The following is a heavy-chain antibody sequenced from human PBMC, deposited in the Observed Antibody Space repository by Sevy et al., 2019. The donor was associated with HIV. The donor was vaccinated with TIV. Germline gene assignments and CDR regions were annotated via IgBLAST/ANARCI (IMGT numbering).Heavy chain of an antibody. Sequence: SETLSLTCAVYGGSFSGYYWSWIRQPPGKGLEWIGEINHSGSTNYNPSLKSRVTISVDTSKNQFSLKLSSVTAADTAVYYCARGRRLPYGSGSYPLRGYYMDVWGKGTTVTVSS. J-gene: IGHJ6*03. V-gene: IGHV4-34*01. D-gene: IGHD3-10*01. CDR1: GGSFSGYY. CDR3: ARGRRLPYGSGSYPLRGYYMDV. CDR2: INHSGST.